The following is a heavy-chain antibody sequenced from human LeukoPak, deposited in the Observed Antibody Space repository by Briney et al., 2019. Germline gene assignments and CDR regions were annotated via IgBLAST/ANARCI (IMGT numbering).Heavy chain of an antibody. V-gene: IGHV1-18*01. CDR2: ISDYNGNK. Sequence: ASVKVSCKASGYTFTSYGISCVRHAPGQGLEWMGWISDYNGNKNYAQKLHARVTMTTDTSSSTAYLELRSLRSDDTAVYYCARFDVDTAMVENTYYYYYMDVWGKGTTVTVSS. J-gene: IGHJ6*03. CDR1: GYTFTSYG. CDR3: ARFDVDTAMVENTYYYYYMDV. D-gene: IGHD5-18*01.